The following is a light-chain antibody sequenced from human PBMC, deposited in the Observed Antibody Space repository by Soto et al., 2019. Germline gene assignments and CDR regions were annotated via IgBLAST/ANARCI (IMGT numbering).Light chain of an antibody. CDR1: SSNIGAGYD. J-gene: IGLJ1*01. V-gene: IGLV1-40*01. CDR3: QSYDSSLSGYV. CDR2: VNS. Sequence: QSVLTQPPSVSGAPGQRVTISCTGSSSNIGAGYDVHWYQQLPGTAPKLLIYVNSNRPSRVPDRFSVSNSGTSVSLAITGLQAEDEADYYCQSYDSSLSGYVFGTGTKLTVL.